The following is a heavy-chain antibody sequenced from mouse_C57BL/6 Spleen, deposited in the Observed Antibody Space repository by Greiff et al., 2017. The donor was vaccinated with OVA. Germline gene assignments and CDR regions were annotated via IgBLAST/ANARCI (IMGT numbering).Heavy chain of an antibody. CDR2: ISYDGSN. CDR1: GYSITSGYY. D-gene: IGHD2-4*01. J-gene: IGHJ2*01. Sequence: EVKLMESGPGLVKPSQSLSLTCSVPGYSITSGYYWNWIRQFPGNKLEWMGYISYDGSNNYNPSLKNRSSITRDTSKNQFFLKLNSVTTEDTATYYCAREGTMITNYFDYWGQGTTLTVSS. CDR3: AREGTMITNYFDY. V-gene: IGHV3-6*01.